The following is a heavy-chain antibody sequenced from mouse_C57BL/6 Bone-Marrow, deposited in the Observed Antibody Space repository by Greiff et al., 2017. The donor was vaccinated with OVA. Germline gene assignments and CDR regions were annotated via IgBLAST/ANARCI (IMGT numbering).Heavy chain of an antibody. CDR2: IDPEDGET. CDR1: GFNIKDYY. J-gene: IGHJ1*03. V-gene: IGHV14-2*01. CDR3: ARRNYYGSSYEGYFDV. D-gene: IGHD1-1*01. Sequence: HVKQSGAELVKPGASVKLSCTASGFNIKDYYMHWVKQRTEQGLEWIGRIDPEDGETKYAPKFQGKATITADTSSSTAYMQLSSLTSEDSAVYYCARRNYYGSSYEGYFDVWGTGTTVTVSS.